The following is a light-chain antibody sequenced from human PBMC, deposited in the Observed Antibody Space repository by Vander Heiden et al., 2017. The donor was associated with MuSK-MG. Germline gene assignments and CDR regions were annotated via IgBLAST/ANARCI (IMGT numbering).Light chain of an antibody. Sequence: DIQMAQSPSSLAASVGDGVTITCRASQSISSYLNWYQQKPGKAPRLLIFATSTLQSGVPSRFSGSGSGTDFTLSISRLQPDDFATYYCQQCESDPSTFGPGTKVEIK. CDR3: QQCESDPST. J-gene: IGKJ2*02. CDR1: QSISSY. V-gene: IGKV1-39*01. CDR2: ATS.